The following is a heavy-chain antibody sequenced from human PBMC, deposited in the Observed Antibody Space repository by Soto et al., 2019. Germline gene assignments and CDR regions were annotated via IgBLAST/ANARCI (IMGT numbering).Heavy chain of an antibody. CDR3: TKGAWLDY. CDR1: GFSFNTFD. CDR2: ILGRDDTT. D-gene: IGHD5-12*01. J-gene: IGHJ4*02. V-gene: IGHV3-23*01. Sequence: EVQVLESGGDLVEPGGSLRRSCAASGFSFNTFDMSWVRQAPGKGLEWVSVILGRDDTTYYADSVKGRFTISRDTFKNTLHLQMNSLRVEDTALYFCTKGAWLDYWGQGTLVTVSS.